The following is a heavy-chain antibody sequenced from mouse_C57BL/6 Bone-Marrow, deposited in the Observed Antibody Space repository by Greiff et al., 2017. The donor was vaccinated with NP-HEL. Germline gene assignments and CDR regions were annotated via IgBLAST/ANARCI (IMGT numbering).Heavy chain of an antibody. D-gene: IGHD1-1*01. CDR1: GYTFTSYW. Sequence: VQLQQPGAELVMPGASVKLSCKASGYTFTSYWMHWVKQRPGQGLEWIGEIDPSDSYPNYNQKFKGKSTLTVDKSSSTAYMQLSSLTSEVSAVYYWARGPHYYGSSYYFAYWGQGTLVTVSA. J-gene: IGHJ3*01. V-gene: IGHV1-69*01. CDR3: ARGPHYYGSSYYFAY. CDR2: IDPSDSYP.